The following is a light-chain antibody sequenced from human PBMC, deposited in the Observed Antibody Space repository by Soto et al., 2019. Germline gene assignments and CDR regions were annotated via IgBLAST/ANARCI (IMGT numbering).Light chain of an antibody. CDR2: AAS. Sequence: DIQMTQSPSSLSATVGDRVTITCRSSQAISNYLAWHQQKPWKVPKLLIYAASTLHPGVPSGFSSSGSGTNFTLSIISLQQEAVATYYCQKYNCAPPEPFCPGTQ. V-gene: IGKV1-27*01. CDR3: QKYNCAPPEP. J-gene: IGKJ3*01. CDR1: QAISNY.